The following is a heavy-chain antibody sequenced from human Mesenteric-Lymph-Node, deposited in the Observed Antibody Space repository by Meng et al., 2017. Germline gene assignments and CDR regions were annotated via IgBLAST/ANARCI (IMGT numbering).Heavy chain of an antibody. D-gene: IGHD6-19*01. CDR3: ARVAVAGLRYFQH. Sequence: QVQLVQSGAEVKKPGASVKVSCKASGYTFTNIGMNWVRQAPGQGPEWMGWINTDTGNPTYAQGFTGRFVFSFDTSVSTAYLQISGLKAEDTAVYYCARVAVAGLRYFQHWGQGILVTVSS. CDR2: INTDTGNP. J-gene: IGHJ1*01. CDR1: GYTFTNIG. V-gene: IGHV7-4-1*02.